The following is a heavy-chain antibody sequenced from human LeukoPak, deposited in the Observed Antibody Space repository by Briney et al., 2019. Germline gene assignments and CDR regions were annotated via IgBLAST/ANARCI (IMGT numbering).Heavy chain of an antibody. CDR3: ATGVFWSGYRQMYYFDY. D-gene: IGHD3-3*01. CDR1: GDSISSYY. J-gene: IGHJ4*02. V-gene: IGHV4-59*01. Sequence: PSETPSLTCTVSGDSISSYYWSWIRQPPGKGLEWIGYFYYSEITNHNPSLKSRVTISRDTSKNQFSLKLSSVTAADTAVYYCATGVFWSGYRQMYYFDYWGQGALVTVSS. CDR2: FYYSEIT.